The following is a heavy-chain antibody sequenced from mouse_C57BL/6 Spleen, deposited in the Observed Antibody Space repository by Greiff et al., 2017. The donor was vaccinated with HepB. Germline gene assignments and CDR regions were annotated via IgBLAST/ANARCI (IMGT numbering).Heavy chain of an antibody. V-gene: IGHV5-15*04. D-gene: IGHD3-2*02. J-gene: IGHJ2*01. Sequence: EVKLVESGGGLVQPGGSLKLSCAASGFTFSDYGMAWVRQAPRKGPEWVAFISNLAYSIYYADTVTGRFTISRENAKNTLYLEMSSLRSEDTAMYYCARQGDSSGYFDYWGQGTTLTVSS. CDR1: GFTFSDYG. CDR2: ISNLAYSI. CDR3: ARQGDSSGYFDY.